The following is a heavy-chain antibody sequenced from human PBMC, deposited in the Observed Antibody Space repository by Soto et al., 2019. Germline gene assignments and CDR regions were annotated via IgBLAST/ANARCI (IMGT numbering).Heavy chain of an antibody. CDR3: ERGMGITGTTSHDFDI. CDR2: INPNSGGT. Sequence: QVQLVQSGAEVKKPGASVKVSCKAYGYTFTGYYMHWVRQAPGQGLELMGWINPNSGGTNYAQKFQGWVTMTRDTSISTAYMELSRLRSDDTAVYYCERGMGITGTTSHDFDIWGQGTMVTVSS. CDR1: GYTFTGYY. J-gene: IGHJ3*02. V-gene: IGHV1-2*04. D-gene: IGHD1-20*01.